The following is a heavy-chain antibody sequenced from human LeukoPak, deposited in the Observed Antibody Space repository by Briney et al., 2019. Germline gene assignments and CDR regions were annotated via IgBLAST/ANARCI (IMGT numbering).Heavy chain of an antibody. CDR1: GFTFRTYS. J-gene: IGHJ4*02. D-gene: IGHD5-18*01. V-gene: IGHV3-48*01. Sequence: GGSLRLSCAASGFTFRTYSMNWVRQAPGKGLEWVSYISGSSNTIYYADSVRGRFTISRDNSKNTLYVQMNSLRAEDTAVYYCARDVGGYSYGYGLIDYWGQGTLVTVSS. CDR2: ISGSSNTI. CDR3: ARDVGGYSYGYGLIDY.